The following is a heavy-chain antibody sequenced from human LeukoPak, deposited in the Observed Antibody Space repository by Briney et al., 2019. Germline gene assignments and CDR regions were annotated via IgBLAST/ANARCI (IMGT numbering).Heavy chain of an antibody. CDR1: GFXVSSNY. V-gene: IGHV3-53*01. D-gene: IGHD2-21*02. CDR2: IYSGGST. J-gene: IGHJ3*02. CDR3: ARDLPPAYCGGDCYPIGAFDI. Sequence: PGGSLRLSCAASGFXVSSNYMSWVRQAPGKGLEWVSLIYSGGSTYYADSVKGRFTISRDNSKNTLYLQMNSLRAEDTAVYYCARDLPPAYCGGDCYPIGAFDIWGQGTMVTVSS.